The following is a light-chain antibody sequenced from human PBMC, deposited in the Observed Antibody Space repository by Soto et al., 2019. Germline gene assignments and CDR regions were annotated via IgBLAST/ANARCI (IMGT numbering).Light chain of an antibody. Sequence: EIVLTQSPATLSLSPGERATLSCRASQSVSSYLAWYQQKPGQAPSLLLYNASNRATGIPARFSGSGSGTDFTLTISSLEPEDFAVYYCQQRSNWPPKLTFGGGTKVEIK. CDR3: QQRSNWPPKLT. V-gene: IGKV3-11*01. CDR1: QSVSSY. CDR2: NAS. J-gene: IGKJ4*01.